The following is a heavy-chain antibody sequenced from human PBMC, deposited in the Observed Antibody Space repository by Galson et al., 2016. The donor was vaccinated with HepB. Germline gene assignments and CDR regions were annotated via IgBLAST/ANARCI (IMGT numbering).Heavy chain of an antibody. CDR1: GFIFSNYK. D-gene: IGHD3-3*01. Sequence: SLRLSCAGSGFIFSNYKMHWVRQTPGKGPEWVSYIDTRVSLVAYGESVRGRFTISRDNTQNSLFLQMNSLGAEDTGVYYCAREGSDCCSFDYWGQGSLVTVSS. J-gene: IGHJ4*02. CDR2: IDTRVSLV. V-gene: IGHV3-48*03. CDR3: AREGSDCCSFDY.